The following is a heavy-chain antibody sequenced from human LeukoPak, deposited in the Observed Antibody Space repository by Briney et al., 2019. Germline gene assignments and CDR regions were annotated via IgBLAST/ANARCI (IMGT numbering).Heavy chain of an antibody. CDR1: GYTLTELS. J-gene: IGHJ4*02. CDR3: ATVSTXXTTVXFDY. D-gene: IGHD4-17*01. Sequence: ASVKVSCKVSGYTLTELSMHWVRQAPGKGLEWMGGFDPEDGETIYAQKFQGRVTMTEDTPTDTAYMELSSLRSEDTAVYYCATVSTXXTTVXFDYWGXGTLVTVS. CDR2: FDPEDGET. V-gene: IGHV1-24*01.